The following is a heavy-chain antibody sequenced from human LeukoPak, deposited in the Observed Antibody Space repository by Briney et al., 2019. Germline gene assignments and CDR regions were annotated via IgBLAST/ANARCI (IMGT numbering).Heavy chain of an antibody. J-gene: IGHJ4*02. CDR2: IRYDGSNK. D-gene: IGHD2-2*01. Sequence: GGSLRLSCAASGFTFSSYGMHWVRQAPGKGLEWVAFIRYDGSNKYYADSVKGRFTISRDNSKNTLYLQMNSLRAEDTAVYYCAKDWSIVVVVPAAMFNSYYFDYWGQGTLVTVSS. V-gene: IGHV3-30*02. CDR3: AKDWSIVVVVPAAMFNSYYFDY. CDR1: GFTFSSYG.